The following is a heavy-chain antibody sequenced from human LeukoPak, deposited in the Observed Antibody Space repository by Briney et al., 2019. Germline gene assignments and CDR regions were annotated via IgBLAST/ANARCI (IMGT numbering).Heavy chain of an antibody. J-gene: IGHJ4*02. CDR3: ARDGPAQMVDFDY. CDR2: IYPYTGAT. D-gene: IGHD3-10*01. Sequence: GASVEVSCKASGYTFSGTGWYLYWLRQAPGQGLECMGWIYPYTGATHYAQKFQGRVAMTRDTSISTAYMELSRLRPDDTAVYCCARDGPAQMVDFDYWGQGTLVTVSS. V-gene: IGHV1-2*02. CDR1: GYTFSGTGWY.